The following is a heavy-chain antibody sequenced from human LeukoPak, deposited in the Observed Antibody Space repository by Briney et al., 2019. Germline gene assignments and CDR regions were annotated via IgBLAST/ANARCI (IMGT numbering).Heavy chain of an antibody. V-gene: IGHV4-30-4*07. CDR1: GGSISRGGYP. J-gene: IGHJ4*02. CDR2: IYYSVST. CDR3: ARGEKYAFHFDY. Sequence: SETLSLTCAVSGGSISRGGYPWRRIRQPRGKGLGWIGYIYYSVSTYYNPSLKSRVTITVDTYNNLFSLKLSSGTAAGWSVYYCARGEKYAFHFDYWGQGNLVTLST.